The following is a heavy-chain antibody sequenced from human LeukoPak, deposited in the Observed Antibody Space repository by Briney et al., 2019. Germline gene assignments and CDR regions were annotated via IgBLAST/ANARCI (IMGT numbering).Heavy chain of an antibody. CDR3: TSSNTYYYDSSGYYLFGY. CDR1: GFTFGDYA. V-gene: IGHV3-49*03. CDR2: IRSKAYGGTT. D-gene: IGHD3-22*01. Sequence: GSLRLSCTASGFTFGDYAMSWFRQAPGKGLEWVGFIRSKAYGGTTEYAASVKGRFTISRDDSKSIAYLQMNSLKTEDTAVYYCTSSNTYYYDSSGYYLFGYWGQGTLVTVSS. J-gene: IGHJ4*02.